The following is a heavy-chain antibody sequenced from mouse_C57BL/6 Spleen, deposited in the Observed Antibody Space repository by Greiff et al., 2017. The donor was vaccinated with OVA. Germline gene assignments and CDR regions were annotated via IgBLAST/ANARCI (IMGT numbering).Heavy chain of an antibody. CDR3: ASHNKKMDYAMDY. V-gene: IGHV2-6*03. Sequence: VQLQQSGPGLVAPSQSLSITCTVSGFSLTRYGVHWVRQPPGKGLEWLVVIWSDGSTTYNSAPKSRRSISKDKYKSQVFLKMNSLQTDDKAMYYCASHNKKMDYAMDYWGQGTSVTVSS. J-gene: IGHJ4*01. CDR1: GFSLTRYG. CDR2: IWSDGST.